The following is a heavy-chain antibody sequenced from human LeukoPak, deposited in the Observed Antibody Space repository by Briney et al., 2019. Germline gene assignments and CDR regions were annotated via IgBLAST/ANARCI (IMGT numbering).Heavy chain of an antibody. J-gene: IGHJ5*01. CDR2: ISGSGSST. V-gene: IGHV3-23*01. Sequence: AGRSLRLSCAASGFTFSSYPMSWVRQAPGKGLEWVSGISGSGSSTYYTDSVKGRFTISRDNSKNTLYLQMNSLRADDTAVYYCAKDSSGYSFPNWFDPWGQGTLVTVSS. CDR3: AKDSSGYSFPNWFDP. CDR1: GFTFSSYP. D-gene: IGHD3-22*01.